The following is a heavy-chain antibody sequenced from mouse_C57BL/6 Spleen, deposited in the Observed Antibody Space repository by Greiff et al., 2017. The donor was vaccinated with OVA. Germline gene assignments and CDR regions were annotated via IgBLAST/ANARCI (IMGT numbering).Heavy chain of an antibody. D-gene: IGHD1-1*01. Sequence: VQLKQSGAELVRPGTSVKVSCKASGYAFTNYLIEWVKQRPGQGLEWIGVINPGSGGTNYNEKFKGKATLTADKSSSTAYMQLSSLTSEDSAVYFCARPNYYGSTRDYWGQGTTLTVSS. CDR2: INPGSGGT. J-gene: IGHJ2*01. CDR3: ARPNYYGSTRDY. CDR1: GYAFTNYL. V-gene: IGHV1-54*01.